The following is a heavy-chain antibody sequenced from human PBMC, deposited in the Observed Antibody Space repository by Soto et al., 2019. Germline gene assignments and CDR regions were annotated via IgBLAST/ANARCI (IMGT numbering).Heavy chain of an antibody. V-gene: IGHV1-8*01. CDR3: ARARLVPAAMYYEGVYYYYYYMDV. CDR2: MNPNSGNT. D-gene: IGHD2-2*01. CDR1: GYTFTSYD. Sequence: QVQLVQSGAEVKKPGASVKVSCKASGYTFTSYDINWVRQATGQGLEWMGWMNPNSGNTGDAQKFQGRVTMTMNTSKSTTQRELISLRSEDTAEYYCARARLVPAAMYYEGVYYYYYYMDVWGKGTTVTVSS. J-gene: IGHJ6*03.